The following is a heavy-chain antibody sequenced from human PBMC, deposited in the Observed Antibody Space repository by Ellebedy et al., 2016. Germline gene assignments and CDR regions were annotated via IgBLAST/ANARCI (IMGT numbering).Heavy chain of an antibody. CDR3: AKVRSPDFYNNHGMDV. J-gene: IGHJ6*02. CDR1: GFTFRDYG. V-gene: IGHV3-30*02. D-gene: IGHD1-14*01. Sequence: GESLKISCVASGFTFRDYGMHWVRQSPDKGLEWVSFLWSDGSKEYYAASVKGRFTISRDSSKFRVYLQMSSLKVEDTAVYYCAKVRSPDFYNNHGMDVWGQGTTVTVSS. CDR2: LWSDGSKE.